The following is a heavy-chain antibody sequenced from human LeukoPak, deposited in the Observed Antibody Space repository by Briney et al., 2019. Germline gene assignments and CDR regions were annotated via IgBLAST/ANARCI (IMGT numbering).Heavy chain of an antibody. CDR1: GGTFSSYA. Sequence: SVKVSCKASGGTFSSYAISWVRQAPGQGLEWMGGIIPIFGTANYAQKFQGRVTITTDKSTSTAYMELSSLRSEDTAVYYCAGGSGSYSVGYYYYYGMDVWGKGTTVTVSS. CDR2: IIPIFGTA. CDR3: AGGSGSYSVGYYYYYGMDV. D-gene: IGHD3-10*01. V-gene: IGHV1-69*05. J-gene: IGHJ6*04.